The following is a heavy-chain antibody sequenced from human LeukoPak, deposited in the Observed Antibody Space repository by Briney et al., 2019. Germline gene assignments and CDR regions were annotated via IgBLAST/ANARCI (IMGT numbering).Heavy chain of an antibody. CDR2: IIPIFGTA. Sequence: SVKVSCKASGGTFSSYAISWVRQAPGQGLEWMGGIIPIFGTANYTQKFQGRVTITADESTSTAYMELSSLRSEDTAVYYCATSWQWLVKSFDYWGQGTLVTVSS. V-gene: IGHV1-69*13. CDR3: ATSWQWLVKSFDY. D-gene: IGHD6-19*01. J-gene: IGHJ4*02. CDR1: GGTFSSYA.